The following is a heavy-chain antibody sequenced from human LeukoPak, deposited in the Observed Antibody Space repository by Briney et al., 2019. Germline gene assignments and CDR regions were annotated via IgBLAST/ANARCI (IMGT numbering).Heavy chain of an antibody. D-gene: IGHD3-10*01. CDR1: GFTFSTAW. V-gene: IGHV3-74*01. CDR3: VRDLPRTSGP. CDR2: INGDGRRI. J-gene: IGHJ5*02. Sequence: PGGSLRLSCVASGFTFSTAWMHWARQTPGKGLVWVSYINGDGRRINYADDVKGRFTISRDNAKNTLYLQMNSLRVEDTAVYYCVRDLPRTSGPWGQGTLVTVSS.